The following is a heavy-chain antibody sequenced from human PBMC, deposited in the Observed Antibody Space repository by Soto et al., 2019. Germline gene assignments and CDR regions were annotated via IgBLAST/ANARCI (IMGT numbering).Heavy chain of an antibody. J-gene: IGHJ6*02. CDR3: AKDTNIFRYYYGMDV. D-gene: IGHD3-9*01. Sequence: EVQLVESGGGLVQPGRSLRLSCAASGFTFDDYAMDWVRQAPGKGLEWVSGISWNSGSIDYADSVKGRFTISRDNAKNSLYLQMNSLRAEDTSLYYCAKDTNIFRYYYGMDVWGQGTTVTVSS. CDR1: GFTFDDYA. CDR2: ISWNSGSI. V-gene: IGHV3-9*01.